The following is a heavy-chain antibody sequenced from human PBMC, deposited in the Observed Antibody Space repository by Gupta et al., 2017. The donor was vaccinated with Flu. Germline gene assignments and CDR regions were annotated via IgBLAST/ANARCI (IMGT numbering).Heavy chain of an antibody. V-gene: IGHV3-23*01. J-gene: IGHJ4*02. CDR1: GFTFSSYA. Sequence: EVQLLESGGGLVQPGGSLRLSCAASGFTFSSYAMNWVRQSPGKGLEWVSSISSSASTTYYADSVKGRFTISRDNSKNTLYLQMNSLRAEDTAVYYCARRLWVGYYPDYWGQGTLVTASS. D-gene: IGHD3-3*01. CDR3: ARRLWVGYYPDY. CDR2: ISSSASTT.